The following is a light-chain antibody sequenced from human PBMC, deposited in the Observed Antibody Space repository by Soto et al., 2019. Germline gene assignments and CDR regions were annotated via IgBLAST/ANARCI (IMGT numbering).Light chain of an antibody. CDR2: DTS. CDR3: QQRSNWPLT. Sequence: EIVLTQSPATLSLTPGERATLSCRASQTIASYLAWYQQKPGQAPRLLIYDTSNRATGIPARFSGAGSGTDFPLTISSLDPEDFGVYYCQQRSNWPLTFGGGTKVEIK. V-gene: IGKV3-11*01. CDR1: QTIASY. J-gene: IGKJ4*01.